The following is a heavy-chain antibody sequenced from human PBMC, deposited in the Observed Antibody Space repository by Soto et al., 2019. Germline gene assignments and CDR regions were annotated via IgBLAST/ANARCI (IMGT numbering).Heavy chain of an antibody. D-gene: IGHD2-15*01. CDR2: INPNGGSP. V-gene: IGHV1-46*04. CDR3: VRAGYCSGGICFHGNCDY. CDR1: GYTFTTYY. J-gene: IGHJ4*02. Sequence: QVQLVQSGAEVKRPGASVKVSCKASGYTFTTYYMHWVRQAPGQGLEWLGIINPNGGSPTYAQKLRGRVTMTRETATRRGFLGLSRARSEDTAVYYCVRAGYCSGGICFHGNCDYCGQGTLVTVSA.